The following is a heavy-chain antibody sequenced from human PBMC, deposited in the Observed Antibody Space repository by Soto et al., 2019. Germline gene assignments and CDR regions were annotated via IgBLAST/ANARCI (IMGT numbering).Heavy chain of an antibody. CDR3: ATNEGRDGYSFDY. Sequence: SVKVSCKASGVTFSRQDMRWVRQAPGQGLEWMGGIIPIFGTPQYAEKFQDRVTITADESTSTAYMELSSLTSEDTAVYYCATNEGRDGYSFDYWGKGTRVTVPS. CDR2: IIPIFGTP. D-gene: IGHD5-12*01. J-gene: IGHJ4*02. CDR1: GVTFSRQD. V-gene: IGHV1-69*13.